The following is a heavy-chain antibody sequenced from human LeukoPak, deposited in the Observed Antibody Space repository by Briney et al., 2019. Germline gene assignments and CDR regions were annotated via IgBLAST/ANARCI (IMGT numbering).Heavy chain of an antibody. CDR1: GYTFTSYG. CDR3: ARHNQWELLFPRGNFDY. J-gene: IGHJ4*02. D-gene: IGHD1-26*01. CDR2: ISAYNGNT. Sequence: ASVKVSCKASGYTFTSYGISWVRQAPGQGLEWMGWISAYNGNTNYAQKLQGRVTMTTDTSTSTAYMELRSLRSDDTAVYYCARHNQWELLFPRGNFDYWGQGTLVTVSS. V-gene: IGHV1-18*01.